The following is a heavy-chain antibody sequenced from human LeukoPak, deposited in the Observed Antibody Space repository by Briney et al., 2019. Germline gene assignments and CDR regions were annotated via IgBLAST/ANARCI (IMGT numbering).Heavy chain of an antibody. CDR3: ARGAYYYYMDV. CDR2: ISSSGSTI. Sequence: GGSLRLSCAASGFTFSSYEMNWVRQAPGKGLEWISYISSSGSTIYYADSVKGRFTISRDNAKKSLYLQMNSLRAEDTAVYYCARGAYYYYMDVWGKGTTVTVSS. V-gene: IGHV3-48*03. CDR1: GFTFSSYE. J-gene: IGHJ6*03.